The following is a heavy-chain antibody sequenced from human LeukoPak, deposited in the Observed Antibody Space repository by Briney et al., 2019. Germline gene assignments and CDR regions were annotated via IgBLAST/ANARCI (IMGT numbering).Heavy chain of an antibody. CDR3: TKPRTPMTTVTEFDQ. D-gene: IGHD4-17*01. CDR1: GFTFDDYA. Sequence: PGGSLRLSCAASGFTFDDYAMHWLRHAPGKGLEWVSGISWNSGSIVYADSVKGRFTISRDSAKNSLYLQMNSLRAEDMALYYCTKPRTPMTTVTEFDQWGQGNLVPVSS. CDR2: ISWNSGSI. V-gene: IGHV3-9*03. J-gene: IGHJ4*02.